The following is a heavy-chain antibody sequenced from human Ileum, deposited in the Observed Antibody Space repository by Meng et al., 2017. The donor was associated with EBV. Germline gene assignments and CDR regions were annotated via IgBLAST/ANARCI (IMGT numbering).Heavy chain of an antibody. V-gene: IGHV1-8*01. Sequence: VQQVQSGAGGKKPWASVKVSCKASGYTFINPDINWVRQAAGQGLESIGWMNSYTGNAGYAQKFRGRVTMTRETSINTAYLEVISLTSEDTAVYYCARGSGAGGRDWFDPWGQGTLVTVSS. CDR1: GYTFINPD. J-gene: IGHJ5*02. CDR2: MNSYTGNA. D-gene: IGHD3-16*01. CDR3: ARGSGAGGRDWFDP.